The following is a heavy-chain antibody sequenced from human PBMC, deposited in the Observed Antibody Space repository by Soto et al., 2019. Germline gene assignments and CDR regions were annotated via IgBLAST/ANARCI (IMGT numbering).Heavy chain of an antibody. CDR1: GYTFTGYY. CDR2: INPHRGGT. D-gene: IGHD6-13*01. J-gene: IGHJ6*02. CDR3: ASERDSSPSYYYGVDV. V-gene: IGHV1-2*02. Sequence: QVQLVQSGAEVKKPGASVKVSCKASGYTFTGYYMHWVRQAPGQGLEWMGWINPHRGGTNYAQKFEGRVTMTRDTSISTDYLEVSGLRSADTAVYYCASERDSSPSYYYGVDVWGQGTTVTVSS.